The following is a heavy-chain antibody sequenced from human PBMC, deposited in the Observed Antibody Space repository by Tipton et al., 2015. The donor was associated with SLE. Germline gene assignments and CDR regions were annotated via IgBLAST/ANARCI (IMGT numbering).Heavy chain of an antibody. CDR1: GFTFSSYS. CDR3: ARLSGSYGDAFDI. CDR2: ISSSSSYI. V-gene: IGHV3-21*01. J-gene: IGHJ3*02. Sequence: SLRLSCAASGFTFSSYSMNWVRQAPGKGLEWVSSISSSSSYIYYADSVKGRFTISRDNAKNSLYLQMNSLRAEDTAVYYCARLSGSYGDAFDIWGQGTMVTVSS. D-gene: IGHD1-26*01.